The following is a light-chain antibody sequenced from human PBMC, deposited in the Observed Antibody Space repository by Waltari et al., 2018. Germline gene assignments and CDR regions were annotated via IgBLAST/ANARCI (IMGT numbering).Light chain of an antibody. Sequence: CAGDKIGTQSVHWYQQKPGQAPVLVMYDDTDRPSGIPERFSGSSSGNTATLTIRRVEAGDEADYYSQVWDSTSDPLFGVGTKLTVL. V-gene: IGLV3-21*02. CDR3: QVWDSTSDPL. J-gene: IGLJ2*01. CDR1: KIGTQS. CDR2: DDT.